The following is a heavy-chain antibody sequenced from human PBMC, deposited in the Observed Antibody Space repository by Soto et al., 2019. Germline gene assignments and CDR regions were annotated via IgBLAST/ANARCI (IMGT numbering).Heavy chain of an antibody. J-gene: IGHJ4*02. D-gene: IGHD3-3*01. CDR3: ARKFLFDFWSGYKYYFEY. Sequence: SETLSLTCAFYVGSFSGYYWSCIRQPPGKWLEWIGEINHSGSTNYNPSLKSRVTISVDTSKNQFSLKLSSVTAADTAVYYCARKFLFDFWSGYKYYFEYWGQGTLVIVS. CDR2: INHSGST. CDR1: VGSFSGYY. V-gene: IGHV4-34*01.